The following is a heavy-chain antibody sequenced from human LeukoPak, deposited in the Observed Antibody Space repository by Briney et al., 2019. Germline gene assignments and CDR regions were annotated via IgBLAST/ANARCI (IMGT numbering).Heavy chain of an antibody. CDR3: ARGPPGVESVVAALYYGMDV. D-gene: IGHD2-15*01. CDR1: GFTFSSYA. Sequence: GGSLRLSCAASGFTFSSYAMHWVRQAPGKGLEXXXXISYDGSNKYYADSVKGRFTISRDNSKNTLYLQMNSLRAEDTAVYYCARGPPGVESVVAALYYGMDVWGKGTTVTVSS. J-gene: IGHJ6*04. V-gene: IGHV3-30-3*01. CDR2: ISYDGSNK.